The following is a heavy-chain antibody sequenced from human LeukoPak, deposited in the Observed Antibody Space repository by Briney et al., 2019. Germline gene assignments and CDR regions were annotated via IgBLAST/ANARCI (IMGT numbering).Heavy chain of an antibody. CDR3: AEGSDIAAAGNWFDP. Sequence: GRSLRLSCAASGFTFSSYAMHWVRQAPGKGLEWVSVVSFDGSDKYYADSVKGRFTISRDNSKNTLYLQMTSLRAEDTAVYYCAEGSDIAAAGNWFDPWGQGTLVTVSS. CDR1: GFTFSSYA. V-gene: IGHV3-30*04. CDR2: VSFDGSDK. J-gene: IGHJ5*02. D-gene: IGHD6-13*01.